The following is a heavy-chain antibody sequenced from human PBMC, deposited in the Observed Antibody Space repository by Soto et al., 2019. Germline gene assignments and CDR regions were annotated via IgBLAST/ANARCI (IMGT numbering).Heavy chain of an antibody. J-gene: IGHJ4*02. Sequence: QVQLVEAGGGVVQPGRSLRISCAASGFNFSSYGMHWVRQAPGKGLEWVTVIWNDGSNKYYADSVKGRFTVSRDNSKNTLYLQMDSLRAEDTGLCYCARVRDHYGSGSRGFFDYWGQGTRVSVSS. D-gene: IGHD3-10*01. V-gene: IGHV3-33*08. CDR3: ARVRDHYGSGSRGFFDY. CDR2: IWNDGSNK. CDR1: GFNFSSYG.